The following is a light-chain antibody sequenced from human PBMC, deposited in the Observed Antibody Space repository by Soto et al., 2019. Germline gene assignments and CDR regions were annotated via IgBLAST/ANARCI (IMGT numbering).Light chain of an antibody. CDR3: QQRSEWPLCT. CDR2: DAF. J-gene: IGKJ2*02. CDR1: QSVSDY. Sequence: EIVLTQSPATLSLSPGERATLSCRASQSVSDYLAWYQQKPGQAPRLLIYDAFNRATGIPARFSGSGSGTDFTLTISSLEPEDFAVYFCQQRSEWPLCTFGQGTKLEIK. V-gene: IGKV3-11*01.